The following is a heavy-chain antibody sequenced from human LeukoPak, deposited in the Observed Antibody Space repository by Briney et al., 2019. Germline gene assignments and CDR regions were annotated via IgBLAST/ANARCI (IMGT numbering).Heavy chain of an antibody. V-gene: IGHV3-33*01. Sequence: GGSLRLSCAASGFTFSSFGMYWVRQAPGKGLEWVAVIWYDGSNKYYADSVKGRFTISRDNSKNTLYLQLNSLRAEDTAVYYCARDHCDSSGYYCGDYYYGMDVWGQGTTVTVSS. CDR1: GFTFSSFG. CDR2: IWYDGSNK. D-gene: IGHD3-22*01. CDR3: ARDHCDSSGYYCGDYYYGMDV. J-gene: IGHJ6*02.